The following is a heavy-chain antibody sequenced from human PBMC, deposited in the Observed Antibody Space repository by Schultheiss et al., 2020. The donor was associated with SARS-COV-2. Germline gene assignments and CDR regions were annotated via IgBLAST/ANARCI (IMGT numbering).Heavy chain of an antibody. Sequence: GESLKISCAASGFTFSNAWMSWVRQAPGKGLEWVSTISARGDGTYYADSVKGRFTISRDNSKNTLYLQMNSLRAEDTAVYYCARDGTGYFDYWGQGTLVTVSS. V-gene: IGHV3-23*01. CDR3: ARDGTGYFDY. CDR2: ISARGDGT. J-gene: IGHJ4*02. CDR1: GFTFSNAW. D-gene: IGHD6-13*01.